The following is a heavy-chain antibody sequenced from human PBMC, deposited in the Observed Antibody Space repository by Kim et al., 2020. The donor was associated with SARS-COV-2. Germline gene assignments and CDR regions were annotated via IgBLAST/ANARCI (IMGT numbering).Heavy chain of an antibody. V-gene: IGHV1-46*01. Sequence: ASVKVSCKASGYTFTSYYMHWVRQAPGQGLEWMGIINPSGGSTSYAQKFQGRVTMTRDTSTSTVYLELSSLRSEDTAVYYCARVRAVAGVLDYWGQGTLVTVSS. CDR3: ARVRAVAGVLDY. J-gene: IGHJ4*02. CDR1: GYTFTSYY. CDR2: INPSGGST. D-gene: IGHD6-19*01.